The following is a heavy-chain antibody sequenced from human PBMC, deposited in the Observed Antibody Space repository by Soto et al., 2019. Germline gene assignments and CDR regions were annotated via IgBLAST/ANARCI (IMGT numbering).Heavy chain of an antibody. V-gene: IGHV3-53*01. Sequence: PGGSLRLSCAASGFTVSSNYMSWVRQAPGKGLEWVSVIYSGGSTYYADSVKGRFTISRDNSKNTLYLQMNSLRAEDTAVYYCAKEGFTYYYDSSGPEWGQGTLVTVSS. D-gene: IGHD3-22*01. CDR1: GFTVSSNY. CDR3: AKEGFTYYYDSSGPE. J-gene: IGHJ4*02. CDR2: IYSGGST.